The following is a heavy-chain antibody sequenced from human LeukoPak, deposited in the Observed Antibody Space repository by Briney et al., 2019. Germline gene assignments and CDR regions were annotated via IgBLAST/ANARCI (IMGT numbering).Heavy chain of an antibody. CDR3: ARCGAAVTTHFSH. J-gene: IGHJ4*02. Sequence: ASVKVSCKASGYSFSIYGITWARQAPGHVLEDLGWISASDGTTNYAQKVQDRVTMNTHTTTSTAYLEFRSLRSEDTAVYYCARCGAAVTTHFSHWGQGTLVTVSS. D-gene: IGHD4-17*01. V-gene: IGHV1-18*01. CDR1: GYSFSIYG. CDR2: ISASDGTT.